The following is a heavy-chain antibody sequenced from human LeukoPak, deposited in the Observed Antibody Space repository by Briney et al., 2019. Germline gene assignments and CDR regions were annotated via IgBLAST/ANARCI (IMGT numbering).Heavy chain of an antibody. D-gene: IGHD2-21*01. V-gene: IGHV3-30*18. Sequence: PGGSLRLSCAASGFTFSSYGMHWVRQAPGKGLEWVAVISYDGSNKYYADSVKGRFTISRDNSKNTLYLQMNSLRAEDTAVYYCAKDLGGDDYWGQGTLVTVSS. CDR2: ISYDGSNK. J-gene: IGHJ4*02. CDR1: GFTFSSYG. CDR3: AKDLGGDDY.